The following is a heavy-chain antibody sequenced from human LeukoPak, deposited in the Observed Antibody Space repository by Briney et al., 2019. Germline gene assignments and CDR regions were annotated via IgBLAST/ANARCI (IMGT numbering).Heavy chain of an antibody. V-gene: IGHV1-2*02. CDR2: INPNSGGT. CDR3: ARADYYYSGDYSAPFVS. J-gene: IGHJ4*02. D-gene: IGHD3-22*01. CDR1: GYSFTGYY. Sequence: ASVKVSCKASGYSFTGYYIHWVRQAPGQGLEWMGWINPNSGGTKYAQKFQGRVTMTRDTSITTAYMELSRLRSDDSAVYYCARADYYYSGDYSAPFVSWGQGTLITVSS.